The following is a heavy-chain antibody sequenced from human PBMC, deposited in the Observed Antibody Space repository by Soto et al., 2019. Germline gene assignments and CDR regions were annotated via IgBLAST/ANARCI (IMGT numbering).Heavy chain of an antibody. D-gene: IGHD2-15*01. CDR3: ARERQYCSGGSCYSTHFDY. Sequence: QVQLQESGPGLVKPSQTLSLTCTVSGGSISSGDYYWSWIRQPPGKGLEWIGYIYYSGSTYYNPSLKSRVTISVEPSKNQFSLKLSSVTAADTAVYYCARERQYCSGGSCYSTHFDYWGQGTLVTVSS. V-gene: IGHV4-30-4*01. J-gene: IGHJ4*02. CDR2: IYYSGST. CDR1: GGSISSGDYY.